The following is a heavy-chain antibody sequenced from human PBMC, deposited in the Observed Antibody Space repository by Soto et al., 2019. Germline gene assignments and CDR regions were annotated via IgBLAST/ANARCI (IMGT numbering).Heavy chain of an antibody. V-gene: IGHV4-34*01. CDR2: INHSGST. CDR1: GGSFSGYY. CDR3: ERGGGSAGTTSYFDY. D-gene: IGHD1-7*01. Sequence: SETLSLTCAVYGGSFSGYYWSWIRQPPGKGLEWIGEINHSGSTNYNPSLKSRVTISVDMSKNQFSLKLSSVTAADTAVYYCERGGGSAGTTSYFDYWGQGTLVTVYS. J-gene: IGHJ4*02.